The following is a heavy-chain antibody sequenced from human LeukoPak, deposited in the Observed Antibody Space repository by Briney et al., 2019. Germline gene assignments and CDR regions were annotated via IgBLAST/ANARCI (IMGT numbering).Heavy chain of an antibody. D-gene: IGHD3-3*01. CDR1: GFTFDDYA. CDR2: ISWDGGST. CDR3: AKDRRPYYDFWSGYYQIDY. Sequence: GGSLRLSCAASGFTFDDYAMHWVRQAPGKGLEWVSLISWDGGSTYYADSVKGRFTISRDNSKNSLYLQMNGLRAEDTALYYCAKDRRPYYDFWSGYYQIDYWGQGTLVTVSS. J-gene: IGHJ4*02. V-gene: IGHV3-43D*03.